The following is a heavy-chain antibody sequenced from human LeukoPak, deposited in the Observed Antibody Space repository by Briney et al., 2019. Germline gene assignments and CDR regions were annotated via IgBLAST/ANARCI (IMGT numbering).Heavy chain of an antibody. CDR1: GGTFSSYA. CDR2: IIPILGIA. V-gene: IGHV1-69*04. Sequence: SVKVSCKASGGTFSSYAISWVRQAPGQGLEWMGRIIPILGIANYAQKFQGRVTITADKSTSTAYMELSSLRSEDTAVYYCARVSIAAAGTDYWGQGTLVTVSS. D-gene: IGHD6-13*01. CDR3: ARVSIAAAGTDY. J-gene: IGHJ4*02.